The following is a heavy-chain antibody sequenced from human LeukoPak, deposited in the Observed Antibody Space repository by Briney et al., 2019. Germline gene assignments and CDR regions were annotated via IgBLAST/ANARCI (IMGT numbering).Heavy chain of an antibody. CDR2: ISGSGGAT. D-gene: IGHD3-22*01. CDR3: AKRGVVIRVILVGFHKEAYYFDS. Sequence: GGSLRLSCAVSGVSLSNYGMSWVRQAPGKGLEWVAGISGSGGATNYADSVKGRFTISRDNPKNTLYLQMNSLRVEDTAVYFCAKRGVVIRVILVGFHKEAYYFDSWGQGALVTVSS. J-gene: IGHJ4*02. V-gene: IGHV3-23*01. CDR1: GVSLSNYG.